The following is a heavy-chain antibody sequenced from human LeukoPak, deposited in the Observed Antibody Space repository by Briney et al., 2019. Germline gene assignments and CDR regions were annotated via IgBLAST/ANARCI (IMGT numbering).Heavy chain of an antibody. Sequence: SETLSLTCTVSGGSISSYYWSWIRQPPGKGLEWIGHIYYSGSTNYNPSLKSRVTLSVDTSKNQFSLKLSSVTAADTAVYYCARDSRDGYNWDAFDIWGQGTMVTVSS. CDR2: IYYSGST. V-gene: IGHV4-59*01. CDR1: GGSISSYY. J-gene: IGHJ3*02. D-gene: IGHD5-12*01. CDR3: ARDSRDGYNWDAFDI.